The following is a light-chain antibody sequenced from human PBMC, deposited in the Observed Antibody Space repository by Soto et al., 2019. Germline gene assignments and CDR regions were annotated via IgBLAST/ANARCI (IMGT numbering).Light chain of an antibody. CDR2: DVS. V-gene: IGLV2-14*03. CDR1: NSDIGGYNF. Sequence: QSVLTQPGSVFGSPGQSITISCTGTNSDIGGYNFVSWYQQHPGKVPKLMIYDVSNRPSGVSDRFSGSKSGNTASLTISGLQAEDEADYYCSSYRSSSTLAVFGGGTKLTVL. CDR3: SSYRSSSTLAV. J-gene: IGLJ2*01.